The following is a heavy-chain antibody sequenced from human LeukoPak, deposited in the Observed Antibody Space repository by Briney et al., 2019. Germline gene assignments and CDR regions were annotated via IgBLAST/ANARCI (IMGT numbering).Heavy chain of an antibody. CDR3: ARHVPRGRSDFDC. CDR1: GFTFSNHW. V-gene: IGHV3-7*01. CDR2: IDEDGDVK. Sequence: GGSLRLSCAASGFTFSNHWMAWVRQTPGKGPEWVANIDEDGDVKSYAESVKGRFTVSRDNGRTSVYLQTNSLRAEDTAIYYCARHVPRGRSDFDCWGQGALVTVS. J-gene: IGHJ4*02. D-gene: IGHD5-12*01.